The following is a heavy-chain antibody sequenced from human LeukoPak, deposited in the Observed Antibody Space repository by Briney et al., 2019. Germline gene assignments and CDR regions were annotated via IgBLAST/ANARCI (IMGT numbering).Heavy chain of an antibody. CDR3: ARGFYGSGSYSPPYYYMDV. CDR1: GYSISSGDY. Sequence: PSETLSLTCTFSGYSISSGDYWGWIRQPPGKGLEWSGSIYHSGSTYYNPSLKSRVTISVDTSKNQFSLKLSSVTAADTAVYYCARGFYGSGSYSPPYYYMDVWGKGTTVTISS. J-gene: IGHJ6*03. D-gene: IGHD3-10*01. V-gene: IGHV4-38-2*02. CDR2: IYHSGST.